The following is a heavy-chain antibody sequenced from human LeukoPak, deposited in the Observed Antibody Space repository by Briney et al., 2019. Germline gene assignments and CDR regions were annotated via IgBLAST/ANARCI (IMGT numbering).Heavy chain of an antibody. Sequence: PGGSLRLSCAASGFTFSSYSMNWVRQAPGKGLEWVSSIGGSSSSLYYADSLKGRFTISRDNAKNSLYLQMNSPRAEDTAVYYCAREIDEGFDYWGQGTLVTVSS. J-gene: IGHJ4*02. CDR2: IGGSSSSL. V-gene: IGHV3-21*01. CDR1: GFTFSSYS. CDR3: AREIDEGFDY.